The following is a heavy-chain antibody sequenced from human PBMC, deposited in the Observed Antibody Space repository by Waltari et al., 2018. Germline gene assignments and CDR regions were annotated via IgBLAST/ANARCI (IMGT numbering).Heavy chain of an antibody. CDR3: ARGGQLADYFDY. D-gene: IGHD6-19*01. CDR2: ISRSSSYI. Sequence: EVQLVESGGGLVKPGGSLRLSCAASGFTFSSYSMNWVRQAPGKGVEGFSTISRSSSYIYYADSVKGRFTIARDNAKNSLYLQMNSLRAEDTAVYYCARGGQLADYFDYWGQGTLVTVSS. J-gene: IGHJ4*02. CDR1: GFTFSSYS. V-gene: IGHV3-21*01.